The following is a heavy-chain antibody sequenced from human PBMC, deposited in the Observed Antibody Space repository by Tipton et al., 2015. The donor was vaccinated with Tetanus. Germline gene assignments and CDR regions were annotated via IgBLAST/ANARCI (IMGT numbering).Heavy chain of an antibody. Sequence: TLSLTCAVSGGSITSDNHYWSWIRQPPGKGLEWIGYIYHSGSTYYNASLKSRLDISLDTSKNQFPLRLTSVTVADTAVYYCARHMAEHDTRYFDLWGQGTKVTVSS. J-gene: IGHJ3*01. V-gene: IGHV4-31*11. D-gene: IGHD3-16*02. CDR2: IYHSGST. CDR1: GGSITSDNHY. CDR3: ARHMAEHDTRYFDL.